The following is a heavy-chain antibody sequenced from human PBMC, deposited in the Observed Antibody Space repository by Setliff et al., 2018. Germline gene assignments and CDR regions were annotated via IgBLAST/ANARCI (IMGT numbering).Heavy chain of an antibody. CDR3: ARPRSPKISIFGVTPFDY. J-gene: IGHJ4*02. Sequence: ASVKVSCKASGYTFKTYGFTWVRQAPGQGLEWMGWISPYNGNTNSAQKFQGRVTMTTDTSTSTAYMELKSLRYDDTAVYFCARPRSPKISIFGVTPFDYWGQGTLVTVSS. CDR1: GYTFKTYG. CDR2: ISPYNGNT. D-gene: IGHD3-3*01. V-gene: IGHV1-18*01.